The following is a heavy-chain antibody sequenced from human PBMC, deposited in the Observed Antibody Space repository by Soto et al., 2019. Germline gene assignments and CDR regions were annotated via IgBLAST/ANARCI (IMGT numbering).Heavy chain of an antibody. CDR2: INPNSGGT. V-gene: IGHV1-2*02. D-gene: IGHD2-2*01. CDR1: GYTFTGYY. CDR3: ARERDWCSSTSCLVNGFDP. J-gene: IGHJ5*02. Sequence: ASVKVSCKASGYTFTGYYMHWVRQAPGQGLEWMGWINPNSGGTNYAQKFQGRVTMTRDTYISTAYMELSRLRSDDTAVYYCARERDWCSSTSCLVNGFDPWGLGTLVTVSS.